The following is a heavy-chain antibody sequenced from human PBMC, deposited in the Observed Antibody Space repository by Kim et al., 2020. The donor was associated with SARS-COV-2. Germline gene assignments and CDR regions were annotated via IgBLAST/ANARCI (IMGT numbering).Heavy chain of an antibody. Sequence: GGSLRLSCAASGFTFSSYGMHWVRQAPGKGLEWVAVIWYDGSNKYYADSVKGRFTISRDNSKNTLYLQMNSLRAEDTAVYYCARESSSSEDYYYGMDVWGQGTTVTVSS. J-gene: IGHJ6*02. V-gene: IGHV3-33*01. CDR3: ARESSSSEDYYYGMDV. CDR1: GFTFSSYG. D-gene: IGHD6-13*01. CDR2: IWYDGSNK.